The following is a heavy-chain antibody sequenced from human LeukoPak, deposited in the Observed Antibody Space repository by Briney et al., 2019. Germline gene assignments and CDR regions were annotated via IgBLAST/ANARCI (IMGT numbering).Heavy chain of an antibody. Sequence: SETLSLTCAVYGGSFSGYYWSWIRQPPGKGLEWIGEINHSGSTNYNPSLKSRVTISVDTSKNQFSLKLSSVTAADTAVYYCARGDRGGTVPTGYWGQGTLVTVSS. D-gene: IGHD3-16*01. CDR3: ARGDRGGTVPTGY. V-gene: IGHV4-34*01. CDR2: INHSGST. CDR1: GGSFSGYY. J-gene: IGHJ4*02.